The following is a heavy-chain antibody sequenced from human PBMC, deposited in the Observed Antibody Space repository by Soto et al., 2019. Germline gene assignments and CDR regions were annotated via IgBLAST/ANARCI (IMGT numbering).Heavy chain of an antibody. V-gene: IGHV3-23*01. CDR3: ARDRRYYDFWSGSPPYFDY. Sequence: EVQLLESGGGLVQPGGSLRLSCAASGFTFSSYAMSWVRQAPGKGLEWVSAISGSGGSTYYADSVKGRFTISRDNAKNSLYLQMNSLRAEDTAVYYCARDRRYYDFWSGSPPYFDYWGQGTLVTVSS. J-gene: IGHJ4*02. CDR1: GFTFSSYA. CDR2: ISGSGGST. D-gene: IGHD3-3*01.